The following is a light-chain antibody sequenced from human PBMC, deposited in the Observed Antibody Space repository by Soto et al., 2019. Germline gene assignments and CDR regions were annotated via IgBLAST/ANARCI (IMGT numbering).Light chain of an antibody. J-gene: IGLJ2*01. Sequence: QSALTQPPSVSGAPGQRVIISCTGSSSNLGANYDVHWYQQLPGTAPKLLIFGNSNRPSGVPDRFSGSKSGTSASLAITGLQSEDEADYYCQSYDISLSVVFGGGTKVTVL. CDR1: SSNLGANYD. V-gene: IGLV1-40*01. CDR3: QSYDISLSVV. CDR2: GNS.